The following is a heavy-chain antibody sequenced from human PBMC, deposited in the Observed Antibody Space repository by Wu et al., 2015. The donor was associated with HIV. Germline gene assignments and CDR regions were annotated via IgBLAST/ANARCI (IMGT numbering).Heavy chain of an antibody. CDR1: GYTLTSYG. V-gene: IGHV1-18*01. Sequence: QVQLVQSGPEVKKPGASVKVSCKASGYTLTSYGLSWVRQAPGQGLEWMGWITAYDGYTYSAQKLQGRVTMTTDTSTSTAYMELRSLRSDDTAIYYCARDHQGRRDVWGQGTSVTVPS. D-gene: IGHD2-2*01. CDR3: ARDHQGRRDV. CDR2: ITAYDGYT. J-gene: IGHJ6*02.